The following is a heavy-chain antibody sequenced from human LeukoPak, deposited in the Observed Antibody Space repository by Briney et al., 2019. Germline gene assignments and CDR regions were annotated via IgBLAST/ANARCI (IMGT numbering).Heavy chain of an antibody. CDR1: GFTFSSYS. CDR3: ARSSLVGATDFDY. Sequence: PGGSLRLSCAASGFTFSSYSMNWVRQAPGKGLEWVSSISSSSSYIYYADSVKGRLTISRDNAKNSLYLQMNSLRAEDTAVYYCARSSLVGATDFDYWGQGTLVTVSS. CDR2: ISSSSSYI. J-gene: IGHJ4*02. V-gene: IGHV3-21*04. D-gene: IGHD1-26*01.